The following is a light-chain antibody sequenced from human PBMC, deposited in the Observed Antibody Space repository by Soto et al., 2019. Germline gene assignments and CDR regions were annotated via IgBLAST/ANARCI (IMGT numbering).Light chain of an antibody. CDR2: AAS. J-gene: IGKJ1*01. CDR1: QSISSY. V-gene: IGKV1-39*01. Sequence: DIQMTQSPSSLSASVGDRVTITCRASQSISSYLNWDQQKPGKAPKLLIYAASSLQSGVPSRFSGSGSGTDFTLTISSLQPEDFATYYCQQSYSTPTFGQGTKVEI. CDR3: QQSYSTPT.